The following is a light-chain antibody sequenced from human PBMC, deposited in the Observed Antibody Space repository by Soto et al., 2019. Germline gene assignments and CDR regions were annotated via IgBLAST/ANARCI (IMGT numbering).Light chain of an antibody. Sequence: DLVLTQTPLSSPVTLGQPASISCRSSQSLLHSDGSTYLSWLQQRPGLPPRLLIYKVSNRFSGVPDRFSGRGAGTDFTLKISRVDAEDVVVYYCMQATQYPPYTFGQGTKLEI. CDR3: MQATQYPPYT. CDR2: KVS. J-gene: IGKJ2*01. CDR1: QSLLHSDGSTY. V-gene: IGKV2-24*01.